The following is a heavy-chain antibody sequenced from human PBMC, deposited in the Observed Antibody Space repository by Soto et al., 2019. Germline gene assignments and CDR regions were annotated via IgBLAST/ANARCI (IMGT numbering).Heavy chain of an antibody. CDR2: INAGNGNT. V-gene: IGHV1-3*01. Sequence: QVQLVQSGAEVKKPGASVKVSCKVSGYTFTSHVMHWVRQAPGQRLEWMGCINAGNGNTKYSQKFQGRVSITRDTSTITVYMELSTLTSQDTAVYSCASETGPCDCTVPSYYDSSGYYFEYCGQGALVTVSS. CDR1: GYTFTSHV. J-gene: IGHJ4*02. D-gene: IGHD3-22*01. CDR3: ASETGPCDCTVPSYYDSSGYYFEY.